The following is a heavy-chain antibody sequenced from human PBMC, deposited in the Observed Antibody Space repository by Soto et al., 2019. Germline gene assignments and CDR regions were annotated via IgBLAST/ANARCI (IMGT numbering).Heavy chain of an antibody. V-gene: IGHV3-11*01. CDR2: ISSSGGTI. CDR3: AKAIAKGAWFDX. D-gene: IGHD6-13*01. CDR1: RFTFTHYY. Sequence: GGSLRLSCAASRFTFTHYYMSWIRQAPGKGLEWVAFISSSGGTIYYADSVKGRFTISRDNVKNSLYLQMNSLRAEDTAVYYCAKAIAKGAWFDXWGQGTLVTVSX. J-gene: IGHJ5*02.